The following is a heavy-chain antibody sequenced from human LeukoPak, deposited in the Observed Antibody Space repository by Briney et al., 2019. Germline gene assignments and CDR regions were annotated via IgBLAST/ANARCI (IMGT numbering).Heavy chain of an antibody. CDR3: AIRKQQVVPPRAYPYYYGMDV. D-gene: IGHD6-13*01. J-gene: IGHJ6*02. V-gene: IGHV3-23*01. CDR1: GFTLSSNS. CDR2: ISGSGGST. Sequence: GGSLRLSRAASGFTLSSNSMNWVRQAPGKGLEWVACISGSGGSTYYADSVKGRFTISRDKSKNTLYLLMISLRSEDTAVYYCAIRKQQVVPPRAYPYYYGMDVWGQGTTVTVSS.